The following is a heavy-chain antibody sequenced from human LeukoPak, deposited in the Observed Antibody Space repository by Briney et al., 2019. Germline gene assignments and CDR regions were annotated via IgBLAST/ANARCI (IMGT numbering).Heavy chain of an antibody. D-gene: IGHD3-10*01. Sequence: SETLSLTCTVSGGSISSYYWSWIRQPPGKGLEWIGYIYYSGSTNYNPSLKSRVTISVDTSKNQFSLKLSSVTAADTAVYYCARAPVTMVRGGGAFDIWGQGQWSPSLQ. J-gene: IGHJ3*02. CDR3: ARAPVTMVRGGGAFDI. CDR1: GGSISSYY. CDR2: IYYSGST. V-gene: IGHV4-59*01.